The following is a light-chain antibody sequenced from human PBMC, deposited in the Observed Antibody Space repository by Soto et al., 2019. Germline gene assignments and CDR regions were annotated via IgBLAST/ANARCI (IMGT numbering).Light chain of an antibody. Sequence: QSVLTQPASVSGSPGQSITISCTGTSSDVGSYNLVSWYQQHPGKAPKVMIYEVSKRPSGVSNRFSGSKSGNTASLTISGLQADDEADYYCCSYAGSSTWVFGGGTQLTVL. V-gene: IGLV2-23*02. CDR1: SSDVGSYNL. CDR3: CSYAGSSTWV. CDR2: EVS. J-gene: IGLJ3*02.